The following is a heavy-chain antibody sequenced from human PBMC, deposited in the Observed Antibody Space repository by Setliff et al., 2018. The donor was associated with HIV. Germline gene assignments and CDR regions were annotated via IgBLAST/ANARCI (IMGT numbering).Heavy chain of an antibody. CDR2: ISYDGNYK. V-gene: IGHV3-30*04. Sequence: GGSLRLSCAVSGFTFSNYAMHWVRQASGKGLEWVAVISYDGNYKYYSDSVKGRFTISRDNSKNTPYLQMDSLRPKDTAAYYCARAPSWQRQVDFWGQGTLVTVSS. J-gene: IGHJ4*02. D-gene: IGHD6-25*01. CDR1: GFTFSNYA. CDR3: ARAPSWQRQVDF.